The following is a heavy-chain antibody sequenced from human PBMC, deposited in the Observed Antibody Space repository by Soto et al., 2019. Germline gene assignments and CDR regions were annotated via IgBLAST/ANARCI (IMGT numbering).Heavy chain of an antibody. CDR3: ANEGGSYRGGSFDY. V-gene: IGHV3-23*01. Sequence: EVQLLESGGGLVQPGGSLRLSCAASGFTFSSYAMSWVRQAPGKGLEWVSAISGRGGNTYYADSVKGRFTISRDNSKNTLYLQMNSLRAAYTAVYYCANEGGSYRGGSFDYWGQGTLVTVSS. D-gene: IGHD3-16*02. CDR2: ISGRGGNT. CDR1: GFTFSSYA. J-gene: IGHJ4*02.